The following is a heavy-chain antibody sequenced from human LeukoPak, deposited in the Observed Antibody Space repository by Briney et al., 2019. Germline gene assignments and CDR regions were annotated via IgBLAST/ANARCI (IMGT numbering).Heavy chain of an antibody. V-gene: IGHV3-74*01. D-gene: IGHD3-10*01. CDR1: GFTFSRYW. CDR3: ARVALGSYNWFDP. J-gene: IGHJ5*02. Sequence: GGSLRLSCAASGFTFSRYWMHWVRQAPGKGLVWVSRINTDGSRTTYADSVKGRFTISRDNAKNTVYLQMNSLRAEDTAVYYCARVALGSYNWFDPWGQGTLVTVSS. CDR2: INTDGSRT.